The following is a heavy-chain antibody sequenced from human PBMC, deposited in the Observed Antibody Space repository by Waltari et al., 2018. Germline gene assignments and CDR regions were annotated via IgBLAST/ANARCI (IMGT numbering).Heavy chain of an antibody. Sequence: EVQLVESGGGLVQPGGSLRLSCAASGFTFSSYSMNWVRQAPGKGLEWVSYISSSSSTIYYADSVKGRFTISRDNAKNSLYLQMNSLRAEDTAVYYCARWPLRKGPTVTIWYFDLWGRGTLVTVSS. D-gene: IGHD4-17*01. V-gene: IGHV3-48*01. J-gene: IGHJ2*01. CDR2: ISSSSSTI. CDR1: GFTFSSYS. CDR3: ARWPLRKGPTVTIWYFDL.